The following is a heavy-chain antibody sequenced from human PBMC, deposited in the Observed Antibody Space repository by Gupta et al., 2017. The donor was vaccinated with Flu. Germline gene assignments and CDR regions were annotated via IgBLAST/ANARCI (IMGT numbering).Heavy chain of an antibody. CDR1: GFTFSDQH. J-gene: IGHJ4*02. D-gene: IGHD3-3*01. Sequence: EVQLVESGGGLVQPGRSVTLPCEASGFTFSDQHIDWIRQAPGKGPEWVGRIRIQAKNYTTEYAAAVQGRFTISRDDSRNSLHLQMNSLKTEDTAVYYCARAFTIATDQFDYWGQGTLVTVSS. CDR3: ARAFTIATDQFDY. V-gene: IGHV3-72*01. CDR2: IRIQAKNYTT.